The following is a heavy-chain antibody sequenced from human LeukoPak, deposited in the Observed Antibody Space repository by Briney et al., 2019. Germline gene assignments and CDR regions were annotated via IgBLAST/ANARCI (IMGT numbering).Heavy chain of an antibody. J-gene: IGHJ4*02. CDR3: ARLYYYDSSGPPL. CDR2: IYYSGRT. D-gene: IGHD3-22*01. Sequence: SETLSLTCTISGGSISSSSYYWGWIRQAPGKGLEWIGNIYYSGRTYYNPSLKSRVTISVDTSKNDFSLKLSSVTAADTAVYYCARLYYYDSSGPPLWGQGTMVAVSS. CDR1: GGSISSSSYY. V-gene: IGHV4-39*02.